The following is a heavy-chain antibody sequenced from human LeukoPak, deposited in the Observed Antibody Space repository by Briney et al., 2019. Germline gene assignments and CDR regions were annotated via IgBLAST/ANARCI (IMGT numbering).Heavy chain of an antibody. CDR2: ISSSSSTI. J-gene: IGHJ4*02. CDR3: ARDRGSSGWYGSLDY. CDR1: GFTSSSYS. Sequence: GGSLRLSCAASGFTSSSYSMNWVRQAPGKGLEWVSYISSSSSTIYYADSVKGRFTISRDNAKNSLYLQMNSLRDEDTAVYYCARDRGSSGWYGSLDYWGQGTLVTVSS. V-gene: IGHV3-48*02. D-gene: IGHD6-19*01.